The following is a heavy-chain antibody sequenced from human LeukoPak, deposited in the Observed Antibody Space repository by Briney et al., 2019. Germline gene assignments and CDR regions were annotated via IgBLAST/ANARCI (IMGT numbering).Heavy chain of an antibody. CDR1: GYTFSDYP. V-gene: IGHV1-3*01. Sequence: GASVKVSCKASGYTFSDYPMHWLRQAPGQRFEWMGWISAGNIKYSQNFQDRVNITRDTSASTVYMELSSLTSADTAVYYCARDPSYYDFWSGYFANYYYGMDVWGQGTTVTVSS. D-gene: IGHD3-3*01. CDR3: ARDPSYYDFWSGYFANYYYGMDV. CDR2: ISAGNI. J-gene: IGHJ6*02.